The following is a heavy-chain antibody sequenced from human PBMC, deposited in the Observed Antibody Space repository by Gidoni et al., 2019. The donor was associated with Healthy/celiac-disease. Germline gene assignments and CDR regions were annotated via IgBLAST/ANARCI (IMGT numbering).Heavy chain of an antibody. CDR3: AHRRGDDYYYYYGMDV. CDR2: IYWDDDK. D-gene: IGHD3-10*01. CDR1: GFSLSTSGVG. Sequence: QITLKESGPTLVKPTQTLTLTCPFSGFSLSTSGVGVGWIRQPPGKALEWLALIYWDDDKRYSPSLKSRLTITKDTSKNQVVLTMTNMDPVDTATYYCAHRRGDDYYYYYGMDVWGQGTTVTVSS. J-gene: IGHJ6*02. V-gene: IGHV2-5*02.